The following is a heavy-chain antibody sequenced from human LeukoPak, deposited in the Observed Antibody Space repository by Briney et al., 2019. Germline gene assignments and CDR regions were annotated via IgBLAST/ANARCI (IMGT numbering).Heavy chain of an antibody. V-gene: IGHV3-15*01. J-gene: IGHJ6*04. CDR1: GFTFSNAW. Sequence: PGRSLRLSCAASGFTFSNAWMSWVRQAPGKGLEWVGRIKSKTDGGTTDYAAPVKGRFTISRDDSKNTLYLQMNSLKTEDTAVYYCTTPGGGPAVAVLLDGMDVWGKGTTVTVSS. D-gene: IGHD6-19*01. CDR2: IKSKTDGGTT. CDR3: TTPGGGPAVAVLLDGMDV.